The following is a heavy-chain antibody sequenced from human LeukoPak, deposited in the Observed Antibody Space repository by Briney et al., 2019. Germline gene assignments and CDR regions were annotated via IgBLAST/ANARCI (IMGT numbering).Heavy chain of an antibody. Sequence: GGSLRLSCAASGFTFSNYIMNWVRQAPGQRLEWVSSITSGSSYIYYADSVKGRFTISRDNAKSSLYLQMDSLRAEDTAVYYCARDPYSGNYGAYYYYYMDVWGKGTTVTISS. CDR1: GFTFSNYI. CDR2: ITSGSSYI. V-gene: IGHV3-21*01. D-gene: IGHD1-26*01. J-gene: IGHJ6*03. CDR3: ARDPYSGNYGAYYYYYMDV.